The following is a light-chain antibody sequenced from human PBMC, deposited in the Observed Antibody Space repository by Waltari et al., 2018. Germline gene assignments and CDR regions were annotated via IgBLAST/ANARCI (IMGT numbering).Light chain of an antibody. J-gene: IGKJ1*01. CDR3: QHYYSPPWT. Sequence: DIVMTQSPDSLAVSLGERAPINCNSSQSVLYSSNNKDYLAWYQQKPGQPPKLLIYWASTRESGVPDRFSGSGYGTDFTLTISSLQAEDVAVYYCQHYYSPPWTFGQGTKVEIK. CDR2: WAS. V-gene: IGKV4-1*01. CDR1: QSVLYSSNNKDY.